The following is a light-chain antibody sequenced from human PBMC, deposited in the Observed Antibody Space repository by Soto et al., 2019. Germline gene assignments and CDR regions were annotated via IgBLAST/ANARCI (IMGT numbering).Light chain of an antibody. Sequence: QSVLTQPPSASGTPGQRVTISCSGSSSNIGSNTVNWYQQLPGTAPKLLIYSNNQRPSGVPDRFSGSKSGTSASLAISGLQSEDEADYYCAAWDDSLNGYVFGTGTNLTV. CDR1: SSNIGSNT. CDR3: AAWDDSLNGYV. J-gene: IGLJ1*01. CDR2: SNN. V-gene: IGLV1-44*01.